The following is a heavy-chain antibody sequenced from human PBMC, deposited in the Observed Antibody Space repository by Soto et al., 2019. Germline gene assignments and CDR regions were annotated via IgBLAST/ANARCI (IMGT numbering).Heavy chain of an antibody. CDR2: INAGNDNT. CDR3: ARSPTVVPAAIFPFDP. CDR1: GGTFSSYT. J-gene: IGHJ5*02. V-gene: IGHV1-3*01. Sequence: ASVKVSCKASGGTFSSYTITWVRQAPGQGLEWMGRINAGNDNTKHAQKFQGRVTITRDTSASTAYMELSSLRSEDTAVYYCARSPTVVPAAIFPFDPWGQGTLVTVSS. D-gene: IGHD2-2*01.